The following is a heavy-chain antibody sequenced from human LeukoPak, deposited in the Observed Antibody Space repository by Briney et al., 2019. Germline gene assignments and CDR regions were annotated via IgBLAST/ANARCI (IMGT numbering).Heavy chain of an antibody. D-gene: IGHD2-2*02. V-gene: IGHV3-64*01. Sequence: GGSLRLSCAASGFTFSSYAMHWVRQAPGKGLEYVSAISSNGGSTYYANSVKGRFTISRDNSKNTLYLQMGSLRAEDMAVYYCARDGGLGYCSSTSCYRDYYYGVDVWGQGTTVTVSS. CDR3: ARDGGLGYCSSTSCYRDYYYGVDV. CDR1: GFTFSSYA. J-gene: IGHJ6*02. CDR2: ISSNGGST.